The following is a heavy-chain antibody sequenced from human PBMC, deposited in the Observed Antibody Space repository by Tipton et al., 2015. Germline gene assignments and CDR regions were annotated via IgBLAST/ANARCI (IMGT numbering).Heavy chain of an antibody. CDR1: GGSISRYY. CDR3: VRGGADYED. Sequence: TLYLTCTVSGGSISRYYWAWIRQSPRKWLECLEYIIANGSTVYIPSLRSRLAMAMEATEKQFSVRLSAVTTEDTAVYFCVRGGADYEDWGLGSLVSVSS. CDR2: IIANGST. V-gene: IGHV4-59*01. J-gene: IGHJ4*01. D-gene: IGHD4-17*01.